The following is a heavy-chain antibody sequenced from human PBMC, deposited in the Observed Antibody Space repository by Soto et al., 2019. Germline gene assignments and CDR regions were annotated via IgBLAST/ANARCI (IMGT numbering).Heavy chain of an antibody. CDR1: GFTFSSYA. CDR3: AKVIITMVRGVPYYYMDV. CDR2: ISGSGGST. J-gene: IGHJ6*03. V-gene: IGHV3-23*01. D-gene: IGHD3-10*01. Sequence: GGSLRLSCAASGFTFSSYAMSWVRQAPGKGLERVSAISGSGGSTYYADSVKGRFTISRDNSKNTLYLQMNSLRAEDTAVYYCAKVIITMVRGVPYYYMDVWGKGTTVTVSS.